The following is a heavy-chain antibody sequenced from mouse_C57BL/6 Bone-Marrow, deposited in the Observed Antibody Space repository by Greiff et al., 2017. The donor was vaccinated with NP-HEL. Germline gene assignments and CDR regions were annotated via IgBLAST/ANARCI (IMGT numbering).Heavy chain of an antibody. CDR1: GYTFTDYE. CDR3: TFYEYPLYAMDY. CDR2: IDPETGGT. J-gene: IGHJ4*01. V-gene: IGHV1-15*01. Sequence: QVQLQQSGAELVRPGASVTLSCKASGYTFTDYEMHWVKQTPVHGLEWIGAIDPETGGTAYNQKFKGKAILTADKSSSTAYMELRSLTSEDSAVYYCTFYEYPLYAMDYWGQGTSVTVSS. D-gene: IGHD5-1*01.